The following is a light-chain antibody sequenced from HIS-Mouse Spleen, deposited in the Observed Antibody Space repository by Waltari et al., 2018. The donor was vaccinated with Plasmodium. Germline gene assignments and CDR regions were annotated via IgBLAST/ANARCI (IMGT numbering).Light chain of an antibody. Sequence: ELVMTQSPPTLSVSPGESATLPCRASQSVSSNLAWYQQKPGQAPRLRIYGAYTRATGIPARFSGSGSGTEFTLTISSLQSEDFAVYYCQQYNNWSFTFGPGTKVDIK. CDR3: QQYNNWSFT. CDR2: GAY. V-gene: IGKV3-15*01. CDR1: QSVSSN. J-gene: IGKJ3*01.